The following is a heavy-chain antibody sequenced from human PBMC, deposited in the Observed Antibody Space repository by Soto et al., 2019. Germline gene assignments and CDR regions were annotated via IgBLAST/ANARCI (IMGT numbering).Heavy chain of an antibody. Sequence: ASVKVSCKASGGTFSSYAISWVRQAPGQGLEWMGGIIPIFGTANYAQKFQGRVTITADKSTSTAYMELSSLRSEDTAVYYCARADYDFWSGWGPNFYYYGMAVWGQGTTVTVSS. J-gene: IGHJ6*02. D-gene: IGHD3-3*01. V-gene: IGHV1-69*06. CDR1: GGTFSSYA. CDR2: IIPIFGTA. CDR3: ARADYDFWSGWGPNFYYYGMAV.